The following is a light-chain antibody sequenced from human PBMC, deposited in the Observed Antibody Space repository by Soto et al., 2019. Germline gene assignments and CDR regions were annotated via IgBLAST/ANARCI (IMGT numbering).Light chain of an antibody. CDR2: DAS. CDR1: QSVSRY. J-gene: IGKJ3*01. Sequence: EIVLTQSPATLSLSPGERATLSCRASQSVSRYLAWYQQKPGQAPRLLIYDASNRATGIPARFSGSGSGTDFTLTISRLEPEDFAVYYWQQRSNWPLTFGPGTKVDI. V-gene: IGKV3-11*01. CDR3: QQRSNWPLT.